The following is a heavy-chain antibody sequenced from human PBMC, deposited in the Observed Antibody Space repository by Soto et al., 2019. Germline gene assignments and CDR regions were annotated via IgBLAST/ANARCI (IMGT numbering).Heavy chain of an antibody. V-gene: IGHV4-34*01. J-gene: IGHJ5*02. CDR2: INHSGST. D-gene: IGHD3-10*01. CDR1: GGSFSGYY. CDR3: ARGPRSFDP. Sequence: QVQLQQWGAGLLKPSETLSLTCAVYGGSFSGYYWSWIRQPPGKGLEWIGEINHSGSTSYNPSLKGRVTISVDTSKDQFSLKLSSVTAADTAVYYCARGPRSFDPWGQGTLVTVSS.